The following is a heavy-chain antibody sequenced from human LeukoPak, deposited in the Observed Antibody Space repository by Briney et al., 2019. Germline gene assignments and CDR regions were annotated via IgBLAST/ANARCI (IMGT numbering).Heavy chain of an antibody. D-gene: IGHD3-22*01. CDR2: IYYSGNI. V-gene: IGHV4-31*03. CDR1: GGSISSGGYY. Sequence: PSQTLSLTCTVSGGSISSGGYYWSWIRQHPGKGLEWIGYIYYSGNIYYNPSLKSRVTISVDTSQNQFSLRLSSVTAADTAVYYCARVIWSSGYGFDIWGQGTMVTVSS. J-gene: IGHJ3*02. CDR3: ARVIWSSGYGFDI.